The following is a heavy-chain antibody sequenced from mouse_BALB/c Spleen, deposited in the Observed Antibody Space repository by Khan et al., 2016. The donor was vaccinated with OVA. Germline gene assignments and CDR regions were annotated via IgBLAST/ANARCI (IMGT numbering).Heavy chain of an antibody. V-gene: IGHV9-1*02. D-gene: IGHD1-2*01. CDR1: GYTFTNYG. Sequence: QIQLVQSGPELKKPGETVKISCKASGYTFTNYGMNWVKQAPGKGLKWMGWINTYTGEPTYADDFKGRFAFSLETSASTAYLQIKNLKNEDMATYFGARTFTTATSYFDVWGAGTTVTVSS. CDR3: ARTFTTATSYFDV. CDR2: INTYTGEP. J-gene: IGHJ1*01.